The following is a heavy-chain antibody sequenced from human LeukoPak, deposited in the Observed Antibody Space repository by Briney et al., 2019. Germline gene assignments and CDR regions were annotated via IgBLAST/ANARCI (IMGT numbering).Heavy chain of an antibody. J-gene: IGHJ3*02. CDR1: GGSISSGGYY. CDR3: ARRLGYCSSTSCYHDAFDI. CDR2: IYYSGST. D-gene: IGHD2-2*01. V-gene: IGHV4-31*03. Sequence: SETLSLTCTVSGGSISSGGYYWSWIRQHPGKGLEWIGYIYYSGSTYYNPSLKSRVTISVDTSKNQFSLKLSSVTAADTAVYYCARRLGYCSSTSCYHDAFDIWGQGTMVTVSS.